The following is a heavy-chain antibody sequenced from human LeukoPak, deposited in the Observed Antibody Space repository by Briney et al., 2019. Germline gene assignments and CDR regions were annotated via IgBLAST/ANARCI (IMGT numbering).Heavy chain of an antibody. V-gene: IGHV4-38-2*02. D-gene: IGHD2-2*01. J-gene: IGHJ5*02. CDR1: GYSISSGYY. CDR3: ARHWAYQLGWFDP. CDR2: IYHSGST. Sequence: PSETLSLTCTVSGYSISSGYYWGWIRQPPGKGLEWIGSIYHSGSTNYNPSLKSRVTISVDTSKNQFSLKLSSVTAADTAVYYCARHWAYQLGWFDPWGQGTLVTVSS.